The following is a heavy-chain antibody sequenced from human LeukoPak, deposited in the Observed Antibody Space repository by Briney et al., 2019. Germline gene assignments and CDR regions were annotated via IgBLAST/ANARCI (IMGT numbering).Heavy chain of an antibody. V-gene: IGHV1-18*01. D-gene: IGHD6-19*01. J-gene: IGHJ4*02. CDR2: ISAYNGNT. CDR1: VYTFTTYG. CDR3: ARDDGAVAPFDD. Sequence: ASVKVSCKASVYTFTTYGISWVRQAPGQGLEWMGWISAYNGNTSYSQKLQGRVTMTTDTSTSTAYMELRSLRSDDTAVYYCARDDGAVAPFDDRGQGTLVTVSS.